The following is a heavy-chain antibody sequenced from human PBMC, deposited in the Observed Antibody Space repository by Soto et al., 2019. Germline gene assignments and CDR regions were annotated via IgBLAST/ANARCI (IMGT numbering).Heavy chain of an antibody. CDR1: GFTFSSYG. V-gene: IGHV3-30*03. D-gene: IGHD4-17*01. CDR2: ISYDGSNK. Sequence: GGSLRLSCAASGFTFSSYGMHWVRQAPGKGLGWVAVISYDGSNKYYAESVKGRFTISRDNSKNTLYLQMNSLRAEDTAVYYCAINDYGELYFQHWGQGTLVTVSS. J-gene: IGHJ1*01. CDR3: AINDYGELYFQH.